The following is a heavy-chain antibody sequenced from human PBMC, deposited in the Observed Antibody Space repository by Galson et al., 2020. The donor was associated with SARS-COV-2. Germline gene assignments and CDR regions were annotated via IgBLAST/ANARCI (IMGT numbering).Heavy chain of an antibody. V-gene: IGHV3-23*01. Sequence: GGSLRLSCAASGFTFSNYAMSWVRQAPGKGLEWVSAVSGGGSSPYNADSVRGRFTISRDNSQNTLHLQMNSLRAEDTAEYYCAKLMYYSGNFYHFHDWGQGALVTVSS. CDR1: GFTFSNYA. D-gene: IGHD1-26*01. CDR3: AKLMYYSGNFYHFHD. CDR2: VSGGGSSP. J-gene: IGHJ4*02.